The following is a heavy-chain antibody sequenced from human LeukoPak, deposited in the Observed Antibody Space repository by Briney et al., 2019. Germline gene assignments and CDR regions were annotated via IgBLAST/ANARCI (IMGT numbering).Heavy chain of an antibody. CDR2: IHPGDSDT. J-gene: IGHJ6*03. D-gene: IGHD6-13*01. V-gene: IGHV5-51*01. CDR1: GYSFTTYW. Sequence: GESLKISCKGSGYSFTTYWIGWVRQMPGKGLEWMGIIHPGDSDTRYSPSFQGQVTISADKSISTAYLQWSSLKASDTAIYYCARQGAAGKYYYYYMDVWGKGTTVTVSS. CDR3: ARQGAAGKYYYYYMDV.